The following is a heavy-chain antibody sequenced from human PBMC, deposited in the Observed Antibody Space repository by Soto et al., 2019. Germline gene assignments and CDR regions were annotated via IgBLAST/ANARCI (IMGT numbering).Heavy chain of an antibody. CDR1: GGSISSYY. D-gene: IGHD1-26*01. J-gene: IGHJ4*02. V-gene: IGHV4-59*01. CDR2: IYYSGST. Sequence: QVQLQESGPGLVKPSETLSLTCTVSGGSISSYYWSWIRQPPGQGLEWIGYIYYSGSTSYNPSLKRRVNISVATSKNQFSLKLSSVTAADTAVYYCARRYGGNFDYWGQGTLVTVSS. CDR3: ARRYGGNFDY.